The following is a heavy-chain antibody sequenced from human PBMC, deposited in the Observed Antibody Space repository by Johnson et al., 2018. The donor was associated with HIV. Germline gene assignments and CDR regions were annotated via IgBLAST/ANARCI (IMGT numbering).Heavy chain of an antibody. Sequence: EVQLVESGGGLVQPGWSLRLSCAASGFTFSSYWMSWVRQAPGKGLEWVANIKQDGSEKYYVVSVKGRFTISRDNAKNSLYLQMNSLRAEDTAVYYCARALGLEVCAFDIWGQGTMVTVSS. CDR2: IKQDGSEK. J-gene: IGHJ3*02. CDR3: ARALGLEVCAFDI. D-gene: IGHD2-8*01. CDR1: GFTFSSYW. V-gene: IGHV3-7*05.